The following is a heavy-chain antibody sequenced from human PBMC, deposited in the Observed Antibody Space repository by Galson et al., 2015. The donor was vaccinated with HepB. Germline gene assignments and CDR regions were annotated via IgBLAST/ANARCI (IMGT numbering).Heavy chain of an antibody. J-gene: IGHJ4*02. Sequence: SVKVSCKASGYTFTSYYMHWVRQAPGQGLEWMGIINPSGGSTSYAQKFQGRVTMTRDTSTSTVYMELSSLRSEDTAVYYCARSTSSSWYSDVFDYWGQGTLVTVSS. D-gene: IGHD6-13*01. CDR1: GYTFTSYY. CDR2: INPSGGST. CDR3: ARSTSSSWYSDVFDY. V-gene: IGHV1-46*01.